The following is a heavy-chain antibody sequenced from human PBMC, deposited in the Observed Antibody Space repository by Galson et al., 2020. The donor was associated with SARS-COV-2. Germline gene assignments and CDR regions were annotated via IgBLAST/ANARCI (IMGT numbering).Heavy chain of an antibody. CDR1: GFNVNSDY. D-gene: IGHD3-10*01. CDR2: LFIGGGT. J-gene: IGHJ4*02. Sequence: GGSLRLSCAASGFNVNSDYMTWVRQAPGKGLEWISVLFIGGGTNYADSVKGRFTTSRDNSKNTLFLRMNSLRVDDTAVYYCATPGGADWGQGTLVTVSS. V-gene: IGHV3-53*01. CDR3: ATPGGAD.